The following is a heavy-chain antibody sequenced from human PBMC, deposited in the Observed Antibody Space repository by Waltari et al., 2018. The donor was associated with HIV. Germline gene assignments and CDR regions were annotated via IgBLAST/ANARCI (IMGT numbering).Heavy chain of an antibody. CDR3: VIKPTGAYNWFDP. V-gene: IGHV1-8*01. CDR2: MNPNSGNT. CDR1: GYTFTSYD. J-gene: IGHJ5*02. Sequence: QVQLVQSGAEVKKPGASVKVSCKASGYTFTSYDINWVRPATGQGLEWMGWMNPNSGNTGYAQKFQGRVTMTRNTSISTAYMELSSLRSEDTAVYYCVIKPTGAYNWFDPWGQGTLVTVSS. D-gene: IGHD3-10*01.